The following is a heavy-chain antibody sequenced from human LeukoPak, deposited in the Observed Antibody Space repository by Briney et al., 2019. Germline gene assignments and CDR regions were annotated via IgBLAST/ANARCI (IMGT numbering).Heavy chain of an antibody. D-gene: IGHD3-10*01. CDR3: ASTGGYGSGTYDYYYFGMNV. Sequence: PGGSLRLSCAASGFTFSDYELNWVRQAPGKGLEWVSYISSSSITINYADSVKGRFTISRDNAKNSLYLQMNSLRAEDTAVYYCASTGGYGSGTYDYYYFGMNVWGQGTTVTVSS. J-gene: IGHJ6*02. V-gene: IGHV3-48*03. CDR2: ISSSSITI. CDR1: GFTFSDYE.